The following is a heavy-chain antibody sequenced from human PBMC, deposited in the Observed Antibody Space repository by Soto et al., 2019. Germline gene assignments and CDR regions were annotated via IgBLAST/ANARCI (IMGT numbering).Heavy chain of an antibody. D-gene: IGHD4-17*01. J-gene: IGHJ2*01. Sequence: PGGSLRLSCAASGFIFSDYAMTWVRQAPGKGLEWVSTISGTRGRQRNTFYTASVKGRFTVTRDNSKNTLYLQMNSLRADDTAVYYCARDPLSYGDYAQTYWYFDLWGRGTRVTVSS. V-gene: IGHV3-23*01. CDR3: ARDPLSYGDYAQTYWYFDL. CDR2: ISGTRGRQRNT. CDR1: GFIFSDYA.